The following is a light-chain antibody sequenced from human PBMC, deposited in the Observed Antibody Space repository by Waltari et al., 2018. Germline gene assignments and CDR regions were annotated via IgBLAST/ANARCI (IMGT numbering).Light chain of an antibody. CDR3: AAWDDSLIWV. J-gene: IGLJ3*02. CDR1: TSNIGSNT. Sequence: QSVLTQPPSASGTPGQRVTISCSGSTSNIGSNTVNWYRQLPGTAPKLLIYTNNQRPLGVPDRFSGSKSVTSASLASSGLQAEDEADYYCAAWDDSLIWVFGGGTKLTVL. V-gene: IGLV1-44*01. CDR2: TNN.